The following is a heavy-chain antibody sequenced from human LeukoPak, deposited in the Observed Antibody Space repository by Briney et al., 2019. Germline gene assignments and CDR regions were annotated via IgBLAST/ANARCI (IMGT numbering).Heavy chain of an antibody. D-gene: IGHD6-13*01. CDR3: ARGDSSSWSPFLQYFQH. J-gene: IGHJ1*01. Sequence: ASVKVSCKASGYTFTSYYMHWVRQAPGQGLEWMGIINPSGGSTSYAQKFQGRVTMTRDTSTSTAYMELSRLRSDDTAVYYCARGDSSSWSPFLQYFQHWGQGTLVTVSS. CDR1: GYTFTSYY. V-gene: IGHV1-46*01. CDR2: INPSGGST.